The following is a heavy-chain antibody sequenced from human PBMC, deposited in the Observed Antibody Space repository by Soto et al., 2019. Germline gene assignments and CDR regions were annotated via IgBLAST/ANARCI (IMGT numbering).Heavy chain of an antibody. V-gene: IGHV1-2*02. CDR3: ARDLCPLGSGSPCPTFGMDL. D-gene: IGHD3-10*01. J-gene: IGHJ6*02. CDR1: GYTFTGHY. Sequence: ASVKVSCKASGYTFTGHYMHWVRQVSGRRLEFLGWLKPDNGGTYYAPKFQGRVTFTRDTSKTTAYMEMSGLQSDDTAVYFCARDLCPLGSGSPCPTFGMDLWGQGTTVTVSS. CDR2: LKPDNGGT.